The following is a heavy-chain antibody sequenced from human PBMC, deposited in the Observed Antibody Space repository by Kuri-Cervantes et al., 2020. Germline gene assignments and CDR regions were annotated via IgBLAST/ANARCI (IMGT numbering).Heavy chain of an antibody. CDR2: IWYDGSNK. CDR3: ARVSHYYGSGRSRAFDI. Sequence: GESLKIPCAASGFTFSSYGMHWVRQAPGKGLEWVAVIWYDGSNKYYADSVKGRFTISRDNAKNTLYLQMNSLRAEDTAVYYCARVSHYYGSGRSRAFDIWGQGTMVTVSS. CDR1: GFTFSSYG. J-gene: IGHJ3*02. V-gene: IGHV3-33*01. D-gene: IGHD3-10*01.